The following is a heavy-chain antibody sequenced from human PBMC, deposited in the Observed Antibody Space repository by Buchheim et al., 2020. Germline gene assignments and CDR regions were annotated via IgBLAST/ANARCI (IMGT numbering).Heavy chain of an antibody. CDR3: AKDLGAGYSYGYAPFDY. D-gene: IGHD5-18*01. CDR2: ISGSGGST. V-gene: IGHV3-23*01. CDR1: GFTFSSYA. J-gene: IGHJ4*02. Sequence: EVQLLESGGGLVQPGGSLRLSCAASGFTFSSYAMSWVRQAPGQGLEWVSAISGSGGSTYFADSVKGRFTISRDNSKNTLYLQMNSLRAEDTAVYYCAKDLGAGYSYGYAPFDYWGQGTL.